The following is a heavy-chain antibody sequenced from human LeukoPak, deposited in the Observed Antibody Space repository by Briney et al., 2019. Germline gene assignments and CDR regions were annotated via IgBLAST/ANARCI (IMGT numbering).Heavy chain of an antibody. Sequence: PSETLSLTCAVYGGSFSGYYWSWIRQPPGKGLEWIGEINHSGSNNYNPSLKSRVTISVDTSKNQFSLKLSSVTAADTAVYYCARARITILRYAFDIWGQGTMVTVSS. CDR3: ARARITILRYAFDI. D-gene: IGHD3-3*01. CDR2: INHSGSN. CDR1: GGSFSGYY. J-gene: IGHJ3*02. V-gene: IGHV4-34*01.